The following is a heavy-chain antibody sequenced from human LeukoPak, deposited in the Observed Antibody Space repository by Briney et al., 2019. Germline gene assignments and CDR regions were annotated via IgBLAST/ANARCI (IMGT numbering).Heavy chain of an antibody. V-gene: IGHV3-49*04. Sequence: GGSLRLSCTASGFTFGDYAMSWVRQAPGKGLEWVGFIRSKAYGGTTDYAASVKGRFTISRDDSKSIAHLQMNSLKTEDTAVYYCTRLKLGYYDSSGYYLTPFDYWGQGTLVTVSS. CDR2: IRSKAYGGTT. J-gene: IGHJ4*02. CDR1: GFTFGDYA. CDR3: TRLKLGYYDSSGYYLTPFDY. D-gene: IGHD3-22*01.